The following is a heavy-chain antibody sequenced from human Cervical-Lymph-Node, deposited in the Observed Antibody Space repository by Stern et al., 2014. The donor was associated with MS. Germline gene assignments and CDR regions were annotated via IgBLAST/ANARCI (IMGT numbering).Heavy chain of an antibody. Sequence: VQLVESGGGVVQPGRSLRLSCAAFGFTFRNYAMHWVRQAPGKGLEWVTVISYDGSNIYYGDSVKGRFSVSRDNSKNTLYLQMNSLRAEDTAVYYCARDDFSDYAKRSRFEYWGQGTLVTVSS. CDR1: GFTFRNYA. CDR2: ISYDGSNI. D-gene: IGHD4-11*01. J-gene: IGHJ4*02. V-gene: IGHV3-30*04. CDR3: ARDDFSDYAKRSRFEY.